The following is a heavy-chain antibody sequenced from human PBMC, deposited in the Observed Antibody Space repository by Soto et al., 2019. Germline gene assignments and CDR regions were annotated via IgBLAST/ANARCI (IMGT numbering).Heavy chain of an antibody. CDR3: ATVSYGSGSYFPLDYYYHYYMDV. CDR1: GFTVSSNY. CDR2: IYSGGST. J-gene: IGHJ6*03. Sequence: GGSLRLSCAASGFTVSSNYMSWVRQAPGKGLEWVSVIYSGGSTYYADSVKGRFTISRDNSKNTLYIQMNSPRAEDTAVYYCATVSYGSGSYFPLDYYYHYYMDVWGKGTTVTVSS. D-gene: IGHD3-10*01. V-gene: IGHV3-66*01.